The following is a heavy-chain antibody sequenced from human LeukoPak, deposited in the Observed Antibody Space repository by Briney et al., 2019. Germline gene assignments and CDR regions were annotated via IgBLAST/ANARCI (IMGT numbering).Heavy chain of an antibody. J-gene: IGHJ6*03. V-gene: IGHV3-11*01. Sequence: GGSLRLSCAASGFTFSDYYMSWIRQAPGKGLEWVSYISSSGSTIYYADSVKGRFTISRDNAKNSLYLQMNSLRAEDTAVYYCARVGLTMDRGVVTYYYYMYVWGKGTTVIVSS. CDR1: GFTFSDYY. D-gene: IGHD3-10*01. CDR2: ISSSGSTI. CDR3: ARVGLTMDRGVVTYYYYMYV.